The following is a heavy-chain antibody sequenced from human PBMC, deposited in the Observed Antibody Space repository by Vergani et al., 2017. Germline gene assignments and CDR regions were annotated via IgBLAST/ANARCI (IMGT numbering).Heavy chain of an antibody. D-gene: IGHD1-26*01. Sequence: EVQLLESGGGLVQPGGSLRLSCAASGFTVSSNYMSWVRQAPGKGLEWVSVIYSGGSTYYADSVKGRFTISRDNSKNTLYLQMNSLRAEDTAVYYCAREGSGSYSAFDIWGQGTMVTVSS. V-gene: IGHV3-53*01. CDR2: IYSGGST. CDR1: GFTVSSNY. J-gene: IGHJ3*02. CDR3: AREGSGSYSAFDI.